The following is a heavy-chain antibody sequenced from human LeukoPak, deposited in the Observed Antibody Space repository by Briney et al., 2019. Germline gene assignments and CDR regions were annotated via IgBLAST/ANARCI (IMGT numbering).Heavy chain of an antibody. V-gene: IGHV3-7*01. J-gene: IGHJ3*02. CDR1: GFTFSSYW. Sequence: GGSLRLSCAASGFTFSSYWMSWVRQAPGKGLEWVANIKPDGSEKYCVDSVKGRFTISRDNAKKSLYLQMNSLRAEDTAVCYCARGDFNDYGDYVDAFEIWGQGTMVTVSA. CDR2: IKPDGSEK. CDR3: ARGDFNDYGDYVDAFEI. D-gene: IGHD4-17*01.